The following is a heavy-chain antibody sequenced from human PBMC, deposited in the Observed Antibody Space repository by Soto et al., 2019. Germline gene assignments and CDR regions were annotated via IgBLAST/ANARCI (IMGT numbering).Heavy chain of an antibody. D-gene: IGHD3-10*01. CDR3: ATEKGSYYSIEDYYFDY. V-gene: IGHV1-24*01. J-gene: IGHJ4*02. CDR2: FDPEDGET. Sequence: QVQLVQSGAEVKKPGASVKVSCKVSGYTLTELSMHWVRQAPGKGLEWMGGFDPEDGETIYAQKFQGRVTMTEDTSVDXXYMELSSLRSEDTAVYYCATEKGSYYSIEDYYFDYWGQGTLVTVSS. CDR1: GYTLTELS.